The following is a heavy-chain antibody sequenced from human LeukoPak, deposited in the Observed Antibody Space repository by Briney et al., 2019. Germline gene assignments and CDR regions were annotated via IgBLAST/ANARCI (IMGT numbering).Heavy chain of an antibody. CDR1: GFTFCSYA. CDR2: ISYDGRNK. D-gene: IGHD3-22*01. V-gene: IGHV3-30*04. J-gene: IGHJ4*02. Sequence: PGGSLRLSCAASGFTFCSYAMHWVRQAPGKGLEWVADISYDGRNKYYADSVKGRFTISRDNSKNTLYLQVNSLRAEDTAVYYCARDGSKGGTMIVVAYWGQGTLVTVSS. CDR3: ARDGSKGGTMIVVAY.